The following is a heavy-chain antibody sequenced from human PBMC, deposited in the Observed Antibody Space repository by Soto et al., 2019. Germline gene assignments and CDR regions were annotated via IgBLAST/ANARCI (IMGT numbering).Heavy chain of an antibody. D-gene: IGHD2-15*01. J-gene: IGHJ5*02. V-gene: IGHV4-4*02. CDR2: INQSGSP. CDR3: AGLGMVAAHREFDP. CDR1: SGTISSSNW. Sequence: QVQLQESGPGLVKPSGTLSLTCAVSSGTISSSNWWTWVRQPPGKGLEWIGEINQSGSPNYNPSPRSRVTVSVDKARSQFFLKMSSVTAVDTAIYDCAGLGMVAAHREFDPWGQGTLVTVSS.